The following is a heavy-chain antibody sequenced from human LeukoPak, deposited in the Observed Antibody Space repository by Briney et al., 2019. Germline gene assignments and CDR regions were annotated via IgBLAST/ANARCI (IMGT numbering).Heavy chain of an antibody. Sequence: SGTLSLTCTVSGGSISSYYWSWIRQPPGKGLEWIGYIYYSGSTNYNPSLKSRVTISVDTSKNQFSLKLSSVTAADTAVYYCARGPVAGPWGADYWGQGTLVTVSS. CDR3: ARGPVAGPWGADY. D-gene: IGHD6-19*01. CDR1: GGSISSYY. V-gene: IGHV4-59*08. J-gene: IGHJ4*02. CDR2: IYYSGST.